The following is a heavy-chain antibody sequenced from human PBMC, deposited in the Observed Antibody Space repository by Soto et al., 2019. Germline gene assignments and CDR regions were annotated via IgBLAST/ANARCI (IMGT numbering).Heavy chain of an antibody. CDR3: ARWERGMDV. D-gene: IGHD1-26*01. J-gene: IGHJ6*02. CDR2: IYHSGST. CDR1: GYSISGGYY. V-gene: IGHV4-38-2*01. Sequence: SETLSLTCAVSGYSISGGYYWGWIRQPPGKGLEWIGSIYHSGSTYYNPSLKSRVTISVDTSKNQFSLKLSSVTAADTAVYYCARWERGMDVWGQGTTVTVSS.